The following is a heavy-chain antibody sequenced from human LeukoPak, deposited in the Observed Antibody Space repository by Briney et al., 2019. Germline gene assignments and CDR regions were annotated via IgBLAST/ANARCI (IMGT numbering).Heavy chain of an antibody. J-gene: IGHJ3*02. V-gene: IGHV1-18*01. CDR3: ATWEHIVVVTAIRYAFDI. Sequence: ASVKVSCKASGYTFTSYGISWVRQAPGQGLEWMGWISAYNGNTNYAQKFQGRVTMTEDTSTDTAYMELSSLRSEDTAVYYCATWEHIVVVTAIRYAFDIWGQGTMVTVSS. D-gene: IGHD2-21*02. CDR2: ISAYNGNT. CDR1: GYTFTSYG.